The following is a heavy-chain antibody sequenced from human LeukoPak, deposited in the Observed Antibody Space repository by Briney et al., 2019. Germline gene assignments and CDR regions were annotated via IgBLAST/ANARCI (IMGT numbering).Heavy chain of an antibody. D-gene: IGHD3-22*01. Sequence: SETLSLTCAVSGGSISSSNWWSWVRQPPGKGLEWIGEIYHSGSTNYNPSLKSRVTTSVDKSKNQFSLKLSSVTAADTAVYYCARGSGSDAFDIWGQGTMVTVSS. V-gene: IGHV4-4*02. CDR1: GGSISSSNW. CDR2: IYHSGST. J-gene: IGHJ3*02. CDR3: ARGSGSDAFDI.